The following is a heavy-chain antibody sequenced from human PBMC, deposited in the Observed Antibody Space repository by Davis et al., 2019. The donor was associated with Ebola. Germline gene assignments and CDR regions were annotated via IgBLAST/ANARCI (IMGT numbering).Heavy chain of an antibody. CDR3: ARETPISSRSDW. V-gene: IGHV3-48*01. D-gene: IGHD2-2*01. J-gene: IGHJ4*02. CDR2: ITTNGWST. Sequence: PGAPLTLSCPASGFAFRNYNMHWVRQAPGKGLEWVSSITTNGWSTYYADSVKGRFIISRDNAKNSLFLQMHSLRGDDTAVYFCARETPISSRSDWWGQGTLVTVSS. CDR1: GFAFRNYN.